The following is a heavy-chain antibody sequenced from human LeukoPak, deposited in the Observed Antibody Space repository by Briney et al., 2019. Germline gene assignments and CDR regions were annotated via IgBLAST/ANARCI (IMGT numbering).Heavy chain of an antibody. J-gene: IGHJ3*02. V-gene: IGHV4-31*03. Sequence: SETLSLTCTVSGGSISSGDSYWSWIRQLPGKGLEWIGYIYYSGTTYYNPSLNSRLTISVDTSKNQFSLKLSSVTAADTAVYYCARNGDCSGGSCYSNNAFEIWGQGTMVTVSS. D-gene: IGHD2-15*01. CDR2: IYYSGTT. CDR3: ARNGDCSGGSCYSNNAFEI. CDR1: GGSISSGDSY.